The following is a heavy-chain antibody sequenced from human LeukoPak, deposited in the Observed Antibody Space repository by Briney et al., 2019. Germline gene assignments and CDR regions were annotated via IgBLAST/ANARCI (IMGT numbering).Heavy chain of an antibody. V-gene: IGHV1-2*02. J-gene: IGHJ6*03. Sequence: ASVKVSCKASGYTFTRYYMHWVRQAPGQGLEWMGWINPNSGGTNYAQKFQGRVTMTRDTSISTAYMELSRLRSDDTAVYYCARRYSYGTEVDYYYYMDVWGKGTTVTVSS. D-gene: IGHD5-18*01. CDR3: ARRYSYGTEVDYYYYMDV. CDR1: GYTFTRYY. CDR2: INPNSGGT.